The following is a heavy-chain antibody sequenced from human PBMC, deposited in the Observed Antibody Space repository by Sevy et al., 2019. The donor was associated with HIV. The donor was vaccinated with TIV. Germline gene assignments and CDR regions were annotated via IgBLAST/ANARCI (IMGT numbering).Heavy chain of an antibody. CDR1: GFTFSSHW. V-gene: IGHV3-74*01. D-gene: IGHD3-3*01. CDR2: INSDGSTI. CDR3: ARRGGYYDFWSGYWNDAFDI. J-gene: IGHJ3*02. Sequence: GGSLRLSCEASGFTFSSHWMHWVRQGPGKGLVWVSRINSDGSTISYADSGKGRFTISRDNAKNTLYLQMNSLRAEDTAVYYCARRGGYYDFWSGYWNDAFDIWGQGTMVTVSS.